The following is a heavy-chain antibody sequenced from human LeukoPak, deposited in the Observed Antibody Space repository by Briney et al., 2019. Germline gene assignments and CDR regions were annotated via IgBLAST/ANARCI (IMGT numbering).Heavy chain of an antibody. CDR3: AREEDSSGWYLYYYGMDV. CDR2: ISCDGSNK. V-gene: IGHV3-30-3*01. Sequence: GGSLRLSCAASGFTFSSYAIHWVRQAPGKGLEWVAVISCDGSNKYYADSVKGRFTISRDNSKNTLYLQMNSLRAEDTAVYYCAREEDSSGWYLYYYGMDVWGQGTTVTVSS. D-gene: IGHD6-19*01. CDR1: GFTFSSYA. J-gene: IGHJ6*02.